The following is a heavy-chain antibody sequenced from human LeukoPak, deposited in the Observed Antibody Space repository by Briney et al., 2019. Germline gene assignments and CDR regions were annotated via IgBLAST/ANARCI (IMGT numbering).Heavy chain of an antibody. Sequence: GGSLRLSCAASGFTFSSYAMSWVRQAPGKGLEWVSAISGSGGSTYYADSVKGRFTISRDNSKNTLYLQMNSLRAEDTAVYYCAKDSSSGTNPTYYFDYWGQGTLVTVSS. J-gene: IGHJ4*02. D-gene: IGHD6-13*01. V-gene: IGHV3-23*01. CDR1: GFTFSSYA. CDR3: AKDSSSGTNPTYYFDY. CDR2: ISGSGGST.